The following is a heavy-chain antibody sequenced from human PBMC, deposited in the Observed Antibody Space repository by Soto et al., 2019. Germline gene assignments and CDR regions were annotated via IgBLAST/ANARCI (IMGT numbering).Heavy chain of an antibody. V-gene: IGHV3-74*01. D-gene: IGHD3-10*01. Sequence: VQLVESGGGLVQPGGSLRLSCAVSGFTFSSFWMHWVRQAPGEGLVWVSRINTDGSSTSYADSVKGRFTISRDNAKNTLYLQMNSLRVEDTVMYYCAKRGVDTFGLSYWGQGTLVTVSS. CDR1: GFTFSSFW. J-gene: IGHJ4*02. CDR2: INTDGSST. CDR3: AKRGVDTFGLSY.